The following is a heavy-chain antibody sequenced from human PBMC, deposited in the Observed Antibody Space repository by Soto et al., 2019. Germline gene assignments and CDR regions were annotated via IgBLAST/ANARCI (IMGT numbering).Heavy chain of an antibody. CDR1: GFTFSSYG. CDR2: ISYDGSNK. CDR3: AKVSRTNNFAKEGDLLDI. Sequence: GGSLRLSCAASGFTFSSYGMHWVRQAPGKGLEWVAVISYDGSNKYYADSVKGRFTISRDNSKNTLYLQMNSLRAEDTAVYYCAKVSRTNNFAKEGDLLDIWGQGTMVTVSS. D-gene: IGHD1-1*01. J-gene: IGHJ3*02. V-gene: IGHV3-30*18.